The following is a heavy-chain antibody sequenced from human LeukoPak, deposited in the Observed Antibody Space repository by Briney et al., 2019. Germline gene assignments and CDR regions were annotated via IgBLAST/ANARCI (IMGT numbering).Heavy chain of an antibody. CDR2: INHSGST. J-gene: IGHJ4*02. CDR1: GFTFSSYS. D-gene: IGHD2-15*01. CDR3: ARGKDKHALDY. V-gene: IGHV4-34*01. Sequence: PGGSLRLSCAASGFTFSSYSMNWVRQAPGKGLEWIGEINHSGSTNYNPSLKSRVTISVDTSKNQFSLKLSSVTAADTAVYYCARGKDKHALDYWGQGTLVTVSS.